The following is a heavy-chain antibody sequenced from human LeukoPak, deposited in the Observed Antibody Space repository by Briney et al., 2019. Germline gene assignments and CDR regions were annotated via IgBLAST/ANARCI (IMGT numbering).Heavy chain of an antibody. J-gene: IGHJ6*02. CDR2: IHYSGST. Sequence: SETLSLTCTVSGGSISSYYWSWIRQPPGKGLERIGYIHYSGSTNYNPSLKSRVTISVDTSKEQFSLRLTSVTATDTAVYYCARHGDYGNYFYYGLDVWGQGTTVTVSS. V-gene: IGHV4-59*08. CDR1: GGSISSYY. CDR3: ARHGDYGNYFYYGLDV. D-gene: IGHD4-17*01.